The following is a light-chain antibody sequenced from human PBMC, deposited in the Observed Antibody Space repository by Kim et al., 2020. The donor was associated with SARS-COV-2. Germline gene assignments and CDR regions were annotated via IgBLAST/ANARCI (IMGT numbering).Light chain of an antibody. CDR1: SSNIGAGFD. CDR2: ANT. J-gene: IGLJ3*02. V-gene: IGLV1-40*01. CDR3: QSYDISLKSWV. Sequence: QSVLTQPPSVSGAPGQRVTISCTGSSSNIGAGFDVHWYQQFPGAAPRRLVFANTYRSSGVPGRFSGSKSGSSGSLGITGLQAEDEADYYCQSYDISLKSWVFGGGTQLTVL.